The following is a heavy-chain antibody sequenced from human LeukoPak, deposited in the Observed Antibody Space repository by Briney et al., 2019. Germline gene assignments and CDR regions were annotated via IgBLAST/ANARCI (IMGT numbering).Heavy chain of an antibody. CDR1: GGSFSGYY. D-gene: IGHD1-26*01. V-gene: IGHV4-34*01. Sequence: SETLSLTCAVYGGSFSGYYWSWIRQPPGKGLEWIGEINHSGSTNYNPSLKSRVTTSVDTSKNQFSLKLSSVTAADTAVYYCARVKRSGGFYFDYWGQGTLVTVSS. CDR3: ARVKRSGGFYFDY. CDR2: INHSGST. J-gene: IGHJ4*02.